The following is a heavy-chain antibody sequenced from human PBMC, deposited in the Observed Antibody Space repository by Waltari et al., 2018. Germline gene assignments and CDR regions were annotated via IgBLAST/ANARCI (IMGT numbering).Heavy chain of an antibody. CDR1: GGTFSSYA. CDR2: SSPSLGIA. CDR3: ARDRGPHSSGSYRYRFDY. Sequence: QVRLVQSGAEVKKPGSSVKVSCKASGGTFSSYAISWVRQAPGQGLEWMGRSSPSLGIANYAQKFQGRVTITADKSTSTAYMELSSLRSEDTAVYYCARDRGPHSSGSYRYRFDYWGQGTLVTVSS. D-gene: IGHD1-26*01. V-gene: IGHV1-69*04. J-gene: IGHJ4*02.